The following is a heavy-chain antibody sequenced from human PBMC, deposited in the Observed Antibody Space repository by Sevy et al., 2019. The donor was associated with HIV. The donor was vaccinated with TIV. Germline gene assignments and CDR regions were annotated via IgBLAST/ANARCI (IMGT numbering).Heavy chain of an antibody. V-gene: IGHV3-23*01. Sequence: GGSLRLSCAASGFTFSSYAMSWVRQAPGKGLEWVSAISGSGGSTYYADSVKGRFTISRDNSKNTLYLQMNNLRAEDTAVYYCAKDMVRGGYGMDVWGQGTTVTVSS. CDR2: ISGSGGST. D-gene: IGHD3-10*01. CDR1: GFTFSSYA. CDR3: AKDMVRGGYGMDV. J-gene: IGHJ6*02.